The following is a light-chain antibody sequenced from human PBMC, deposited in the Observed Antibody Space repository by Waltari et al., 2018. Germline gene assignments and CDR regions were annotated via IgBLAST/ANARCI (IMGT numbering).Light chain of an antibody. CDR1: QTISSY. CDR3: QQSYSTPLT. CDR2: AAS. J-gene: IGKJ4*01. Sequence: DMQMTQSPSSLSASIGDRVTITCRASQTISSYLNWYQQKPGKAPKVLIYAASTLRSGVPSRFSGSRSGTDFTLTISSLQPEDFATYYCQQSYSTPLTFGGGTKVEIK. V-gene: IGKV1-39*01.